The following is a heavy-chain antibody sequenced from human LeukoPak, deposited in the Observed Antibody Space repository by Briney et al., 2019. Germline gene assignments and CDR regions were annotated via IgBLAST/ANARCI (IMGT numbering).Heavy chain of an antibody. CDR2: IYTTGST. Sequence: SETLSLTCTVSGGSINSYYWGWIRQPVGKGLEWIGRIYTTGSTNYNPSLKSRVTISVDTSKNQFSLKLTSVTAADTAMYYCARAGYTISYYSLDYWGQGTLVTVSS. V-gene: IGHV4-4*07. CDR3: ARAGYTISYYSLDY. J-gene: IGHJ4*02. D-gene: IGHD1-26*01. CDR1: GGSINSYY.